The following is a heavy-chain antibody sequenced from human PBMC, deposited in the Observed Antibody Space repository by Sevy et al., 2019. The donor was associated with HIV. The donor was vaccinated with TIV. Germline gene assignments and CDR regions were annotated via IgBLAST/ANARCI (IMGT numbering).Heavy chain of an antibody. J-gene: IGHJ4*02. CDR2: ISYDGSNK. CDR3: ARGQRVDSWGSYFDY. V-gene: IGHV3-30-3*01. CDR1: GFTFSSYA. Sequence: GGPLRLSCAASGFTFSSYAMHWVRQAPGKGLEWVAVISYDGSNKYYADSVKGRFTISRDNSKNTLYLQMNSLRAEDTAVYYCARGQRVDSWGSYFDYWGQGTLVTVSS. D-gene: IGHD3-16*01.